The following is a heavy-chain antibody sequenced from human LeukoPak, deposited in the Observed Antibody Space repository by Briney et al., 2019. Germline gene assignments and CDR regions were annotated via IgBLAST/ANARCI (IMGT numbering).Heavy chain of an antibody. CDR3: TREDTAMVSGGMDV. Sequence: GGSLRLSCAASGFTFSSYSMNWVRQAPGKGLEWVSSISSSSSYIYYADSVKGRFTISRDNAKNSLYLQMNSLRAEDTAVYYCTREDTAMVSGGMDVCGQGTTVTVSS. V-gene: IGHV3-21*01. D-gene: IGHD5-18*01. J-gene: IGHJ6*02. CDR2: ISSSSSYI. CDR1: GFTFSSYS.